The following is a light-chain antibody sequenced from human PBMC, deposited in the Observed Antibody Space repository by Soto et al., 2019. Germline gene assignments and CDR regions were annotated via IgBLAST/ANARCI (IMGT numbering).Light chain of an antibody. J-gene: IGKJ4*01. V-gene: IGKV1-12*01. CDR1: QALGDW. CDR2: ATS. Sequence: DIQMTQAPSSVSASVGDRVTITCRAIQALGDWLAWYQQKPGKAPNLLIYATSTLQSGVPSRFSGRGSETEFSLTISSLEPEDFATYYCQQADISQLTFGGGNRVEI. CDR3: QQADISQLT.